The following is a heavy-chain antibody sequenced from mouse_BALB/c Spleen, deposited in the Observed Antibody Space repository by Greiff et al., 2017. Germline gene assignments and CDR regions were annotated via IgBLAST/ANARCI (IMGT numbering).Heavy chain of an antibody. CDR3: ARQGGGYSAWFAY. D-gene: IGHD2-3*01. CDR1: GFTFSSYT. V-gene: IGHV5-12-2*01. Sequence: EVQGVESGGGLVQPGGSLKLSCAASGFTFSSYTMSWVRQTPEKRLEWVAYISNGGGSTYYPDTVKGRFTISRDNAKNTLYLQMSSLKSEDTAMYYCARQGGGYSAWFAYWGQGTLVTVSA. CDR2: ISNGGGST. J-gene: IGHJ3*01.